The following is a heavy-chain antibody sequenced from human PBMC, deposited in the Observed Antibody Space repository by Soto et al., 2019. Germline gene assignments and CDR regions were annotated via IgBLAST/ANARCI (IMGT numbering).Heavy chain of an antibody. CDR2: INHSGST. V-gene: IGHV4-34*01. D-gene: IGHD3-3*01. J-gene: IGHJ6*03. CDR3: ARGHTYDFWSGYYPYYYYMDV. CDR1: GGSFSGYY. Sequence: SETLSLTCAVYGGSFSGYYLSWIRQPPGKGLEWIGEINHSGSTNYNPSLKSRVTISVDTSKNQFSLKLSSVTAADTAVYYCARGHTYDFWSGYYPYYYYMDVWGKGTTVTVSS.